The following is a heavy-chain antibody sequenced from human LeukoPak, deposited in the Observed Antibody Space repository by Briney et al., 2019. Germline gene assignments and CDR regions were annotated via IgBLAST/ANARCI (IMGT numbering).Heavy chain of an antibody. CDR2: ISSSSSYI. Sequence: PGGSLRLSCAASGFTFSSYSMNWVRQAPGKGLEWVSSISSSSSYIYYADSVKGRFTISRDNAKNSLYLQLNSLRAEDTALYYCARARGIAVADLWGQGTLVTVSS. D-gene: IGHD6-19*01. CDR3: ARARGIAVADL. J-gene: IGHJ4*02. CDR1: GFTFSSYS. V-gene: IGHV3-21*01.